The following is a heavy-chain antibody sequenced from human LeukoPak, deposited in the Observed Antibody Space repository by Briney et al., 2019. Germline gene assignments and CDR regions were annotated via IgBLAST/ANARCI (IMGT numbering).Heavy chain of an antibody. CDR2: IYYGGST. Sequence: PPQTLSLTCTVSGGSISSGGYYWSWIRQHPGKGLEWIGYIYYGGSTYYNPSLKSRITISLDTSKNQFSLTLSSVTAADTAVYFCARAPHYYGSNGYYSFDYWGQGTLVTVSS. CDR3: ARAPHYYGSNGYYSFDY. CDR1: GGSISSGGYY. D-gene: IGHD3-22*01. V-gene: IGHV4-31*03. J-gene: IGHJ4*02.